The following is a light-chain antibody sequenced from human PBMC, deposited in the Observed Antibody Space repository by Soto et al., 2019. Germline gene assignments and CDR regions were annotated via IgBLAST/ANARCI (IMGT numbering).Light chain of an antibody. CDR3: SSYTNTNIL. Sequence: QSALTQPASVSGSPGQSITISCTGTSSDVGGYNHVSWYQQHPGKAPKLIIYEVNNRPSWVSNRFSGSKSGNTASLTISGLQAEDEADYYCSSYTNTNILFGGGTKLTVL. J-gene: IGLJ2*01. V-gene: IGLV2-14*01. CDR2: EVN. CDR1: SSDVGGYNH.